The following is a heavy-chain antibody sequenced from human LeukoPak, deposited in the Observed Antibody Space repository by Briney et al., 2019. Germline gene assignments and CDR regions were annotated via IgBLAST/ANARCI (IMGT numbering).Heavy chain of an antibody. CDR3: ARDQSVFWSGYLDY. D-gene: IGHD3-3*01. CDR2: IYYSGST. V-gene: IGHV4-61*01. CDR1: GGSVSSGSYY. J-gene: IGHJ4*02. Sequence: PSETLSLTCTVSGGSVSSGSYYWSWIRQPPGKGLEWIGYIYYSGSTNYNPSLKSRVTISVDKSKNQFSLKLSSVTAADTAVYYCARDQSVFWSGYLDYWGQGTLVTVSS.